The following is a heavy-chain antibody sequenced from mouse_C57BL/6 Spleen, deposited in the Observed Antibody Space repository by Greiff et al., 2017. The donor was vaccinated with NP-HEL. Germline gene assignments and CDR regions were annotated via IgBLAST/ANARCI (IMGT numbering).Heavy chain of an antibody. Sequence: VQLKESGPGLVKPSQSLSLTCSVTGYSITSGYYWNWIRQFPGNKLEWMGYISYDGSNNYNPSLKNRISITRDTSKNQFFLKLNSVTTEDTATYYCARGIYYDYPYYYAMDYWGQGTSVTVSS. J-gene: IGHJ4*01. D-gene: IGHD2-4*01. CDR3: ARGIYYDYPYYYAMDY. CDR1: GYSITSGYY. CDR2: ISYDGSN. V-gene: IGHV3-6*01.